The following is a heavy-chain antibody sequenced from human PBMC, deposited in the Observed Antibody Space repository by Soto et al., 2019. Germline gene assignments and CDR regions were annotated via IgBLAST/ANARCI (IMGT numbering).Heavy chain of an antibody. Sequence: PXGSLKTSCKGYGYSFTSYWISWVRQMPGKGLEWMGRIDPSDSYTNYSPSFQGHVTISSDKSISTAYLQWSSLKASDTAMYYCAIRLRGYRYGYTGGMDVWGQGTTVTVSS. V-gene: IGHV5-10-1*01. CDR3: AIRLRGYRYGYTGGMDV. D-gene: IGHD5-18*01. CDR2: IDPSDSYT. J-gene: IGHJ6*02. CDR1: GYSFTSYW.